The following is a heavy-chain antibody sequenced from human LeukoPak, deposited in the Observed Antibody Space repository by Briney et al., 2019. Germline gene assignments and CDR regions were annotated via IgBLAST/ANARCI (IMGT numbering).Heavy chain of an antibody. CDR2: IYPGDSDT. Sequence: GASLQISCKGSGSSFTNYWIGWVRQLPGKGLEWMGMIYPGDSDTRYSPSFQGQVTIPADKSISTAYLQWSSLKASDTAMYYCAGSAAATGSGLDYWGQGTLVTVSS. D-gene: IGHD2-15*01. CDR3: AGSAAATGSGLDY. CDR1: GSSFTNYW. J-gene: IGHJ4*02. V-gene: IGHV5-51*01.